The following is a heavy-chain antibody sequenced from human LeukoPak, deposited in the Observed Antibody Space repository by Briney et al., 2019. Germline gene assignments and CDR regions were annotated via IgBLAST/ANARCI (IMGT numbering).Heavy chain of an antibody. CDR1: GFTLGAFA. D-gene: IGHD1-14*01. V-gene: IGHV3-43*02. J-gene: IGHJ6*02. Sequence: HSGGSLRLSRAASGFTLGAFAMHWVRHAPGKGLEWVSLINKDGSNTYYADSVKGRFTISRDNSKDSLYLQMNSLRTEDSALYYCATWAFYHNLDVWGQGITVIVSS. CDR2: INKDGSNT. CDR3: ATWAFYHNLDV.